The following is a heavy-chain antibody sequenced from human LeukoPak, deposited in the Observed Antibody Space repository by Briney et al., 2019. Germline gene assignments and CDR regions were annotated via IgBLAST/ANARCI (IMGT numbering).Heavy chain of an antibody. D-gene: IGHD2-15*01. CDR2: ISRSSAYI. CDR3: AKSKEDCCGSFDP. CDR1: GFTLSSYS. V-gene: IGHV3-21*04. Sequence: GGSLRLSCAASGFTLSSYSMNWVRQAPGKGLEWVSSISRSSAYIYYADSVKGRFTISRDNAKNSLYLQMSSLRAEDTAVYYCAKSKEDCCGSFDPWGQGALVTVSS. J-gene: IGHJ5*02.